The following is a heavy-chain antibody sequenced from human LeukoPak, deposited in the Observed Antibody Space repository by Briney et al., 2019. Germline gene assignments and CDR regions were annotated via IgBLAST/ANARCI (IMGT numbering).Heavy chain of an antibody. CDR1: GYSFANYW. Sequence: GESLKNSCKGSGYSFANYWIGWVRQMPGKGLEWMGIIYPGDSDTTYSPSFQGQVTHPAEKSLETTYLQKNSPKASDTAMYYRAGYPTAAGKFDCWGEGTLVTVSS. J-gene: IGHJ4*02. V-gene: IGHV5-51*01. CDR2: IYPGDSDT. D-gene: IGHD6-13*01. CDR3: AGYPTAAGKFDC.